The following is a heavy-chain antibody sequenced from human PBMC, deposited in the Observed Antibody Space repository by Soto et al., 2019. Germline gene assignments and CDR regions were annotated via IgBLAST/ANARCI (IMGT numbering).Heavy chain of an antibody. D-gene: IGHD3-22*01. CDR2: ISGSGGST. V-gene: IGHV3-23*01. Sequence: GGSLRLSCAASGFTFSSYAMSWVRQAPGKGLEWVSAISGSGGSTYYADSVKGRFTISRDNSKNTLYLQMNSLRAEDTAVYYCAKLKTDYYYDSSGYSVPWAFDIWGQGTMVTVSS. J-gene: IGHJ3*02. CDR1: GFTFSSYA. CDR3: AKLKTDYYYDSSGYSVPWAFDI.